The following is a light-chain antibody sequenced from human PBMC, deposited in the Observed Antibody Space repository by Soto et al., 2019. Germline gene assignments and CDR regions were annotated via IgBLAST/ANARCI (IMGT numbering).Light chain of an antibody. Sequence: PGERATLYCRASQSVTSNSVSWYQQKRGQAPRLLIYGASRRVTGIPDRFSGCGSGTEFSFTISRLDPEDFAVYYCHQYHAPPRTFGQGTKVEIK. CDR2: GAS. CDR1: QSVTSNS. V-gene: IGKV3-20*01. J-gene: IGKJ1*01. CDR3: HQYHAPPRT.